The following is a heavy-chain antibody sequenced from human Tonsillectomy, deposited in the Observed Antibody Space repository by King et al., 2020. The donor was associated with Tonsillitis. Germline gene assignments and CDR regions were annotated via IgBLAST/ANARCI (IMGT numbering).Heavy chain of an antibody. Sequence: VQLVESGGGLVQPGGSLRLSCAASGFTFSSYAMSWVRQAPGKGLEWVSAISGSGGSTYYADSVKGRFTISRDNSKNTLYLQMNSLRAEDTAVYYCAKGIMGYASSGYTDAFDIWGQGTMVTVSS. CDR3: AKGIMGYASSGYTDAFDI. CDR2: ISGSGGST. CDR1: GFTFSSYA. D-gene: IGHD3-22*01. J-gene: IGHJ3*02. V-gene: IGHV3-23*04.